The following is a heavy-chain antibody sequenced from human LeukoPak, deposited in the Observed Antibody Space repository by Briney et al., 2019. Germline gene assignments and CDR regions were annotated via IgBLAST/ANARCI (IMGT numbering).Heavy chain of an antibody. V-gene: IGHV3-23*01. Sequence: PGGSLRLPCAASGFTFSSYTMIWVRQAPGKGLEWVSAISGSGDSTYYADSVKGRFTISRDNAKNSLYLQMNSLRAEDTAVYYCAKTRSGYYMDVWGRGTTVTVSS. J-gene: IGHJ6*03. CDR1: GFTFSSYT. CDR2: ISGSGDST. D-gene: IGHD1-26*01. CDR3: AKTRSGYYMDV.